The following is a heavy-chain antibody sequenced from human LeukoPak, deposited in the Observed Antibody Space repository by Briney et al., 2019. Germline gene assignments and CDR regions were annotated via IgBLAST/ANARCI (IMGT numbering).Heavy chain of an antibody. CDR3: ARIRGGWYFDY. CDR2: ISSNGGNT. CDR1: GITFSSYA. V-gene: IGHV3-64*01. Sequence: GGSLRLSCAASGITFSSYAMHWVRQAPRKGLEYVSSISSNGGNTYYANSVKGRFTISRDNSKNTLYLQMGSLRAEDMAVYYCARIRGGWYFDYWGQGTLVTVSS. D-gene: IGHD6-19*01. J-gene: IGHJ4*02.